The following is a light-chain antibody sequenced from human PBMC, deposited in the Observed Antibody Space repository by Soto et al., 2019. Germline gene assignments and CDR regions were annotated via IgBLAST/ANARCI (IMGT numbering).Light chain of an antibody. CDR2: AAS. CDR1: QGISSY. J-gene: IGKJ1*01. Sequence: AIRMTQSPSSFSASTGDRVTITCRASQGISSYLAWYQQKPGKAPKLLIYAASTLQSGVPSRFSGSGSGTDFCLTISRLQSEDFATYYCQQYYSYPHTFGQGTKVEIK. CDR3: QQYYSYPHT. V-gene: IGKV1-8*01.